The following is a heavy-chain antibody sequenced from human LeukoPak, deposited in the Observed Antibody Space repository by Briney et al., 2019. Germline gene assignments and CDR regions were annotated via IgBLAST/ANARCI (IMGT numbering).Heavy chain of an antibody. V-gene: IGHV3-23*01. CDR2: ISGSGGST. Sequence: GGSLRLSCAASGFTFSSYAMSWVRQAPGKGLEWLSSISGSGGSTYYADSVKGRFTISRDNSKNTLYLQMNSLRAEDTAVYYCAKGVGLYYYYGMDVWGQGTTVTVSS. D-gene: IGHD3-10*01. J-gene: IGHJ6*02. CDR1: GFTFSSYA. CDR3: AKGVGLYYYYGMDV.